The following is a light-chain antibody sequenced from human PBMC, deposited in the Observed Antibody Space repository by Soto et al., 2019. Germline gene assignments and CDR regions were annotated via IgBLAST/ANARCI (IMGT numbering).Light chain of an antibody. J-gene: IGLJ1*01. CDR3: TSYSSSTTLV. V-gene: IGLV2-14*01. Sequence: QSVLTQPASVSGSPGQSITISCSGTSEDVGGYNYVSWYQHHPGKAPKLMIYEVSNRPSGLSNRFSGSKSGNTASLTISGLRTEDEADYYCTSYSSSTTLVFGTGTKVTV. CDR1: SEDVGGYNY. CDR2: EVS.